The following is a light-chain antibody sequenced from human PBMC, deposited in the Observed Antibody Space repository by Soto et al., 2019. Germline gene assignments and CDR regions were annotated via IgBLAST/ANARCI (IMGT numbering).Light chain of an antibody. CDR1: QSVNSH. Sequence: PGERATLSCRASQSVNSHLGWYQQKPGQAPRLLIYGAFSRATGIPDRFSGSESGTDFTLTISRLEPEDFAVYYCQQRSNWPLTFGGGTKVDIK. J-gene: IGKJ4*01. V-gene: IGKV3D-20*02. CDR3: QQRSNWPLT. CDR2: GAF.